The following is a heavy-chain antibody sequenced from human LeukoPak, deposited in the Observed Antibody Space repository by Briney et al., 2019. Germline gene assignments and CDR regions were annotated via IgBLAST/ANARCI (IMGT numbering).Heavy chain of an antibody. CDR3: ARHKAVGYYYYYYGMDV. J-gene: IGHJ6*02. V-gene: IGHV4-59*08. CDR1: GGSISSYY. Sequence: PSGTLSLTCTVSGGSISSYYWSWIRQPPGKGLEWIGYIYYSGSTNYNPSLKSRVTISVDTSKNQFSLKLSSVTAADTAVYYCARHKAVGYYYYYYGMDVWGQGTTVTVSS. D-gene: IGHD5-12*01. CDR2: IYYSGST.